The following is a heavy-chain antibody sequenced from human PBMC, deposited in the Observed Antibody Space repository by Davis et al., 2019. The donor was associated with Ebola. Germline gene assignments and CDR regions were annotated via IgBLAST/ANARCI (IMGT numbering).Heavy chain of an antibody. J-gene: IGHJ4*02. D-gene: IGHD2-8*01. CDR3: ARDASGLGPNGGYFGS. V-gene: IGHV4-4*02. CDR2: IYNSGGT. CDR1: GASISSTYW. Sequence: SETLSLTCTVSGASISSTYWWRWVRQPPGKGLEWIGEIYNSGGTNYNPSLQSRVTISVDRSKNQFSLKLSSVTAADTAVYYCARDASGLGPNGGYFGSWGQGTLVTVSS.